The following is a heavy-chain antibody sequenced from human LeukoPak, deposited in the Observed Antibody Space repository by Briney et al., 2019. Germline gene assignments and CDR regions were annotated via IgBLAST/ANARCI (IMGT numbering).Heavy chain of an antibody. D-gene: IGHD4-11*01. Sequence: SVKVSCKASGGTFSSYAISWVRQAPGQGLEWMGGIIPIFGTANYAQKFQGRVTITADESTSTAYMELSSLRSEDTAVYYCARVRATVTTTTAYYMDVWGKGTTVTVSS. CDR3: ARVRATVTTTTAYYMDV. CDR1: GGTFSSYA. J-gene: IGHJ6*03. CDR2: IIPIFGTA. V-gene: IGHV1-69*13.